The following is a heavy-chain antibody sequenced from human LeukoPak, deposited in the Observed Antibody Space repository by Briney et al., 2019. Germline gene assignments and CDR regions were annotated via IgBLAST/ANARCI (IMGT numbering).Heavy chain of an antibody. J-gene: IGHJ5*02. CDR1: GFTFSSYW. D-gene: IGHD6-13*01. Sequence: GGSLRLSCAASGFTFSSYWMHWVRQAPGKGLVWVSRINTDGSSTSYADSVKGRFTISRDNAKNTLYLQMNSLRAEDTAVYYCARDLRDGYSSSWYGGYWFDPWGQGTLVTVSS. CDR3: ARDLRDGYSSSWYGGYWFDP. CDR2: INTDGSST. V-gene: IGHV3-74*01.